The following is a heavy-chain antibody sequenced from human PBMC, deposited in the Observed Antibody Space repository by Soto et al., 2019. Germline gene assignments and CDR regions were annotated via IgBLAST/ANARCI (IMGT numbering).Heavy chain of an antibody. V-gene: IGHV4-34*01. D-gene: IGHD6-6*01. J-gene: IGHJ4*02. Sequence: SETLSLTCAVYGGSFSGYYWSWIRQPPGKGLEWIGEISHSGSTNYNPSLKSRVTISVDTSKNQFSLKLSSVTAADTAVYYCARDRALSSGGAFDYWGQGTLVTVSS. CDR2: ISHSGST. CDR3: ARDRALSSGGAFDY. CDR1: GGSFSGYY.